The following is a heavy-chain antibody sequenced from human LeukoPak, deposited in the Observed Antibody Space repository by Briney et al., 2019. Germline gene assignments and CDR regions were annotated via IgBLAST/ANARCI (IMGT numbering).Heavy chain of an antibody. Sequence: SSETLSLTCTVSGGSISSGSYYWSWIRQPAGKGLEWIGRIYTSGSTNYNPSLKSRVTISVDTSRNQFSLKLSSVTAADTAVYYCARIVPFYWYFDLWGRGTLVTLSS. CDR2: IYTSGST. CDR1: GGSISSGSYY. D-gene: IGHD3-22*01. CDR3: ARIVPFYWYFDL. J-gene: IGHJ2*01. V-gene: IGHV4-61*02.